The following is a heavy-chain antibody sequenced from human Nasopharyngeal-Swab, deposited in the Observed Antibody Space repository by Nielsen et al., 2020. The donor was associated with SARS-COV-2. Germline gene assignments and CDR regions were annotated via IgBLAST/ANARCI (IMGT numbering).Heavy chain of an antibody. J-gene: IGHJ4*02. V-gene: IGHV3-23*01. Sequence: GESLKISCAASGFTFSSYAMSWVRQAPGKGLEWVSAISGSDGSTYYADSVKGRFTISRDNSKNTLYLQMNSQRAEDTAVYYCARDGYSYGWAESPGFDYWGQGTLVTVSS. CDR2: ISGSDGST. CDR3: ARDGYSYGWAESPGFDY. CDR1: GFTFSSYA. D-gene: IGHD5-18*01.